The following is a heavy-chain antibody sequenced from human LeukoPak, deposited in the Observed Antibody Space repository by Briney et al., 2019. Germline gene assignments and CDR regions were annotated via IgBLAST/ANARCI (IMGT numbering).Heavy chain of an antibody. D-gene: IGHD5-18*01. CDR2: INPSGGST. CDR1: GYTFTSYY. J-gene: IGHJ4*02. Sequence: ASVKVSCKAPGYTFTSYYMHWVRQAPGQGLEWMGIINPSGGSTSYAQKFQGRVTMTRDMSTSTVYMELSSLRSEDTAVYYCGKGRTGYSYGYGIDSWGQGTLVTVSS. V-gene: IGHV1-46*01. CDR3: GKGRTGYSYGYGIDS.